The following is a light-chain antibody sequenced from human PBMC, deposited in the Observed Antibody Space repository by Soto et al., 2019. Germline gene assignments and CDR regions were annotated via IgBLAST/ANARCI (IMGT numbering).Light chain of an antibody. J-gene: IGKJ4*01. CDR2: GAS. V-gene: IGKV3-20*01. Sequence: EIVLTQSPGSLSLSPGERATVSCRASQSVSSNYLAWYRQTPGQAPRLLVYGASSRASGIPDRFSGSGSGTHFTLTISRLEPEDFAVYDCHQYGPSFTFGGGTKVEIK. CDR3: HQYGPSFT. CDR1: QSVSSNY.